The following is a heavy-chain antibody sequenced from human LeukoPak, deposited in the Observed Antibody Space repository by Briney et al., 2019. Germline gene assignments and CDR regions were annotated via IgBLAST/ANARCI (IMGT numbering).Heavy chain of an antibody. J-gene: IGHJ4*02. CDR3: ARGSSATRRLDY. V-gene: IGHV3-64*01. Sequence: GGSLRLSCAASGFTFNSYAMHWVRQAPGKGLEYVSAISSDGRSTYYANSVKGRFTISRDNSKNTLYLQMGSLRAEDMAVYYCARGSSATRRLDYWGQGTQVTVSS. D-gene: IGHD2-2*01. CDR1: GFTFNSYA. CDR2: ISSDGRST.